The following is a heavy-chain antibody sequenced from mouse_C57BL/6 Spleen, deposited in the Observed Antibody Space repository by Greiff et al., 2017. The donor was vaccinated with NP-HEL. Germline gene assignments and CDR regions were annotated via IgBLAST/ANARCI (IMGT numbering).Heavy chain of an antibody. CDR1: GYAFSSYW. J-gene: IGHJ3*01. Sequence: VQLQQSGAELVKPGASVKISCKASGYAFSSYWMNWVKQRPGKGLAWIGQIYPGDGDTNYNGKFKGKATLTADKSSSTAYMQLSSLTSEDSAVYFCARSDWDVPFAYWGQGTLVTVSA. V-gene: IGHV1-80*01. D-gene: IGHD4-1*01. CDR2: IYPGDGDT. CDR3: ARSDWDVPFAY.